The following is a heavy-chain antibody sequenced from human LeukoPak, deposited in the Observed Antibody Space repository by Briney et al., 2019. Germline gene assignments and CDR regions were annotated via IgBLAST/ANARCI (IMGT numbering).Heavy chain of an antibody. CDR1: GFTFSSYS. CDR3: ARDSGVEMATISDAFDI. D-gene: IGHD5-24*01. V-gene: IGHV3-48*04. CDR2: ISSSSSTI. Sequence: GGSLRLSCAASGFTFSSYSMNWVRQAPGKGLEWVSYISSSSSTIYYADSVKGRFTISRDNAKNSLYLQMNSLRAEDTAVYYCARDSGVEMATISDAFDIWGQGTMVTVSS. J-gene: IGHJ3*02.